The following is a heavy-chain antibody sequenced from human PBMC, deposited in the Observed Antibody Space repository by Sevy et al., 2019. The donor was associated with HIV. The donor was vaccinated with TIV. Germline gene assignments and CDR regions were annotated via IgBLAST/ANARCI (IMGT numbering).Heavy chain of an antibody. V-gene: IGHV4-59*08. CDR3: ARRNDFDI. Sequence: SETLSLTCTVSGGSINSDYWNWIRQPPGKGLEWIGYVYYTGGTNYNPSLKNRLTISVDRTKNQFSLKRTSETAADTAAYYCARRNDFDIWGQGTMVTVSS. CDR1: GGSINSDY. J-gene: IGHJ3*02. CDR2: VYYTGGT.